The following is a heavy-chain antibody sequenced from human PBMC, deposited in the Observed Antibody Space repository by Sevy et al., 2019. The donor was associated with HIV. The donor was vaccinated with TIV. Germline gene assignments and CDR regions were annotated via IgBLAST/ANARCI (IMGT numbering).Heavy chain of an antibody. CDR3: ARDSNSGYYYYYAMDV. CDR1: GFIFSNYA. CDR2: ISYDGINK. D-gene: IGHD1-26*01. J-gene: IGHJ6*02. V-gene: IGHV3-30-3*01. Sequence: GGSLRLSCAASGFIFSNYAMHWVRQAPGKGLEWVAVISYDGINKYDADSVKGRFTISRDNSKNTLYVQMNSLRAEDTAVYYCARDSNSGYYYYYAMDVWGQGTTVTVSS.